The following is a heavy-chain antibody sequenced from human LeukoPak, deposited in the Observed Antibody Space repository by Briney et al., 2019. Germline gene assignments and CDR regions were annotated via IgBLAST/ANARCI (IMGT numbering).Heavy chain of an antibody. J-gene: IGHJ4*02. Sequence: PGRSLRLSCAASGFTFSSYWMHWVRQAPGKGLVWVSRINSDGSSTSYADSVKGRFTISRDNAKNTLYLQMNSLRAEDTAVYYCASELSSSWFHQSYYFDYWGQGTLVTVSS. V-gene: IGHV3-74*01. CDR1: GFTFSSYW. CDR3: ASELSSSWFHQSYYFDY. D-gene: IGHD6-13*01. CDR2: INSDGSST.